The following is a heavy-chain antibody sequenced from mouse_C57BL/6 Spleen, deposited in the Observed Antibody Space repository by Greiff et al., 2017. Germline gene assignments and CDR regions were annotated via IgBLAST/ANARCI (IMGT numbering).Heavy chain of an antibody. V-gene: IGHV1-81*01. Sequence: QVHLQQSGAELARPGASVKLSCKASGYTFTSYGISWVKQRTGQGLEWIGEIYPRSGNTYYNEKFKGKATLTADKSSSTAYMELRSLTSEDSAVYFCARPPYDYDGGGYAMDYWGQGTSVTVSS. CDR3: ARPPYDYDGGGYAMDY. J-gene: IGHJ4*01. D-gene: IGHD2-4*01. CDR2: IYPRSGNT. CDR1: GYTFTSYG.